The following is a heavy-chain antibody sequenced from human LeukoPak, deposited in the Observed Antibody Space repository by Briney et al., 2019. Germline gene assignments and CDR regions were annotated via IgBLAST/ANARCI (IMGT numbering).Heavy chain of an antibody. J-gene: IGHJ4*02. CDR3: ARGFSSSFDY. CDR2: IKEDGSEK. V-gene: IGHV3-7*04. CDR1: GFTFSNYW. Sequence: GGSLRLSCAASGFTFSNYWMTWVRQAPGTGLEWVANIKEDGSEKYYVDSMKGRFTISRDNAKNSLYLQMNSLRAEDTAVYYCARGFSSSFDYWGQGTLVTVSS. D-gene: IGHD6-13*01.